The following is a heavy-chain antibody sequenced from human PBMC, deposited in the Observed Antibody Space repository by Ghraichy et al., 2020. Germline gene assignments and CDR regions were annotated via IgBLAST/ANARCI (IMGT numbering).Heavy chain of an antibody. CDR3: ARDFDKSYSSSWLGY. CDR2: IYHSGST. D-gene: IGHD6-13*01. V-gene: IGHV4-38-2*02. CDR1: GYSISSGYY. J-gene: IGHJ4*02. Sequence: SETLSLTCTVSGYSISSGYYWGWIRQPPGKGLEWIGSIYHSGSTYYNPSLKSRVTISVDTSKNQFSLKLSSVTAADTAVYYCARDFDKSYSSSWLGYWGQGTLVTVSS.